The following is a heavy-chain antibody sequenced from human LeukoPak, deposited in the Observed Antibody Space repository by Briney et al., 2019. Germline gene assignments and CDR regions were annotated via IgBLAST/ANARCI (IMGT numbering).Heavy chain of an antibody. CDR3: ARDYGSGSCYNIDDAFDI. Sequence: ASETLSLTCTVSGGSISSYYWSWIRQPAGKGLEWIGRIYTSGSTNYNPSLKSRVTMSVDTSKNQFSLKLSSVTAADTAVYYCARDYGSGSCYNIDDAFDIWGQGTMVTVSS. J-gene: IGHJ3*02. CDR1: GGSISSYY. V-gene: IGHV4-4*07. CDR2: IYTSGST. D-gene: IGHD3-10*01.